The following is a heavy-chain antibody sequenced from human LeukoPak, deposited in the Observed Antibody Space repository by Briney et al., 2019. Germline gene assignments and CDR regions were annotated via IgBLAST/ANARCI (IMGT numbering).Heavy chain of an antibody. CDR3: ARADSGGYYVAYWY. Sequence: ASVKVSCKASGYTFTSYGISWARQAPGQGLEWMGWISGDNGKTKNAQKFQGRVTMTTDTSTTTAHMELRSLRSDDTAVYYCARADSGGYYVAYWYWGQGSLVTVSS. J-gene: IGHJ4*02. CDR2: ISGDNGKT. CDR1: GYTFTSYG. D-gene: IGHD3-22*01. V-gene: IGHV1-18*01.